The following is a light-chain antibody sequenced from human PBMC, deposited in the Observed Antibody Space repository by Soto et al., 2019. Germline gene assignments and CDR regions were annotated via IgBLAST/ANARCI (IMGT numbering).Light chain of an antibody. CDR2: AAS. Sequence: DIQLTQSPSFLSASVGDRVTITCRASQGISSYLAWYQQKPGKAPKLLIYAASALQSGVPSRFSGSGSGTEFTLTISSLQPEDFATYYCRQLNSYPHTFGGGTKVEI. V-gene: IGKV1-9*01. CDR3: RQLNSYPHT. J-gene: IGKJ4*01. CDR1: QGISSY.